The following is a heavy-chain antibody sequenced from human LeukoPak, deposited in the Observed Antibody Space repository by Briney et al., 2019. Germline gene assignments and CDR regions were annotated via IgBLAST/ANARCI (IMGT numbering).Heavy chain of an antibody. Sequence: SQTLSLTCTVSGGSISSGSYYWSWIRQPAGKGLEWIGRIYSSGSTNYNPSLKSRVTISVDTSKNQCSLKLSSVTAADTAVYYCARENSRTYYYYMDVWGKGTTVTISS. J-gene: IGHJ6*03. CDR3: ARENSRTYYYYMDV. CDR1: GGSISSGSYY. CDR2: IYSSGST. D-gene: IGHD5-18*01. V-gene: IGHV4-61*02.